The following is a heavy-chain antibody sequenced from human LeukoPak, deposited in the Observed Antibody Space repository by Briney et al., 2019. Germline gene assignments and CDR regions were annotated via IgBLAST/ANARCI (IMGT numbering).Heavy chain of an antibody. Sequence: PGGSLRLSCAASGFTFSSYSMNWVRQAPGKGLEWVSSISSSSSYIYYADSVKGRFTISRDNAKNSLYLQMNSMRAEDTAVYYCARGEYALYYDFWSGYPTLDYWGQGTLVTVSS. CDR1: GFTFSSYS. J-gene: IGHJ4*02. V-gene: IGHV3-21*01. CDR3: ARGEYALYYDFWSGYPTLDY. D-gene: IGHD3-3*01. CDR2: ISSSSSYI.